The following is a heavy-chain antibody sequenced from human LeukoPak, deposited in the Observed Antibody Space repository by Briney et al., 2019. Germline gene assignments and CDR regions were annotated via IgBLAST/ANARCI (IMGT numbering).Heavy chain of an antibody. CDR1: GFTFSNAW. D-gene: IGHD2-2*01. V-gene: IGHV3-15*01. J-gene: IGHJ5*02. CDR2: IKSKTNGGTT. Sequence: GGSLRLSCAASGFTFSNAWMSWVRQAPGKGLEWVGRIKSKTNGGTTDYAAPVKGRFTISRDDSKNTLYLQMNSLRTEDTAVYYCTTHSVVPTWYNWFDPWGQGTLVTVSS. CDR3: TTHSVVPTWYNWFDP.